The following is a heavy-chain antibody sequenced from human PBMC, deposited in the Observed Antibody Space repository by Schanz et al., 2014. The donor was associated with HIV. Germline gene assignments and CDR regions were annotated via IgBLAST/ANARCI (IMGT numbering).Heavy chain of an antibody. Sequence: DVRLLESGGGSVQSGGSLRLSCAASGFTFSTYAMHWVRQAPGKGLEWVSGISWNSGSIGYADSVKGRFTISRDTFKNTVYLQMNSLRSEDTAVYYCAKASESIFGVEGLDFWGQGTLVIVSS. CDR3: AKASESIFGVEGLDF. V-gene: IGHV3-9*01. D-gene: IGHD3-3*01. CDR1: GFTFSTYA. J-gene: IGHJ4*02. CDR2: ISWNSGSI.